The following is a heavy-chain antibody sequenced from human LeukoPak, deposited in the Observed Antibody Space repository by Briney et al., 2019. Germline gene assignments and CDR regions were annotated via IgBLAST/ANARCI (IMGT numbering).Heavy chain of an antibody. Sequence: PSETLSLTCTVSGGSISSYYWRWIRQPPGKGLEWIGDIYYSGSTNYNPSLKSRVTMSVDTSKNQFSLKLSSVTAADTAVYYCVRVPPRGSGSYSTDYWGQGTLVTVSS. D-gene: IGHD3-10*01. CDR3: VRVPPRGSGSYSTDY. CDR2: IYYSGST. CDR1: GGSISSYY. J-gene: IGHJ4*02. V-gene: IGHV4-59*01.